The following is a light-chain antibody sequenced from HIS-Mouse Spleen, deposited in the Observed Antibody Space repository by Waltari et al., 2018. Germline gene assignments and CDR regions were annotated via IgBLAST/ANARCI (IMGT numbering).Light chain of an antibody. Sequence: SYELTQPPSVSVSPGQTARITCSGDALPKKHAYWNQQKSGQAPELVIYQDSKRPSGIPERVSGSSSGTMATLTISGDQVEDEADYYCYSTDSSSNHRVFGGGTKLTVL. CDR3: YSTDSSSNHRV. CDR2: QDS. J-gene: IGLJ2*01. V-gene: IGLV3-10*01. CDR1: ALPKKH.